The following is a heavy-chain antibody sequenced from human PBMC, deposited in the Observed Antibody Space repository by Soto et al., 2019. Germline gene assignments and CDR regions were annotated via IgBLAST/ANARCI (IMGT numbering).Heavy chain of an antibody. D-gene: IGHD5-12*01. CDR3: ARTYSGYYFDY. Sequence: SSETLSLTCTVSAGSIKSFYWSWIRQPPGKGLEWIGYISDSGSTNYNPSLRSRVTISLDTSRNQFSLKLSSVTAADTAVYYCARTYSGYYFDYWGQGTLVTVSS. CDR2: ISDSGST. J-gene: IGHJ4*02. CDR1: AGSIKSFY. V-gene: IGHV4-59*08.